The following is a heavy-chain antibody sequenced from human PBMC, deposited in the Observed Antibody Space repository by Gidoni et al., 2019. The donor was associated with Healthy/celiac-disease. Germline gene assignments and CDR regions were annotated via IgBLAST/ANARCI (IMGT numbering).Heavy chain of an antibody. V-gene: IGHV1-46*01. CDR1: GYTFPRYY. CDR3: ARVGGRATIGLDFDY. CDR2: INPSGGST. Sequence: QVQLVQSGAEVKKPGASVKVSCKASGYTFPRYYMHWVRQAPGQGLEWMGIINPSGGSTSYAQKFQGRVTMTRDTSTSTVYMELSSLRSEDTAVYYCARVGGRATIGLDFDYWGQGTLVTVSS. D-gene: IGHD1-26*01. J-gene: IGHJ4*02.